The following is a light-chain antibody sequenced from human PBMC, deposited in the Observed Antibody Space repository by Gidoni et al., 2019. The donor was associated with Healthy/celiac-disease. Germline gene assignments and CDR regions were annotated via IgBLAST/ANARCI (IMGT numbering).Light chain of an antibody. Sequence: ETVLTQSPATLSLSPGERATLSCRASQSVSSYLAWYQQKPGQAPRLLIYDASNRATGIPARFRGSGSGTDCTLTISSLEPEDFAVYYCQQRSNWPPGVTFGPGTKVDIK. V-gene: IGKV3-11*01. J-gene: IGKJ3*01. CDR3: QQRSNWPPGVT. CDR1: QSVSSY. CDR2: DAS.